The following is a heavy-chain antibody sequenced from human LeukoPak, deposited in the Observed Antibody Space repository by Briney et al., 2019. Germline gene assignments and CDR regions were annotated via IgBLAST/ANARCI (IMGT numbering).Heavy chain of an antibody. CDR1: GFTFGDYA. J-gene: IGHJ5*02. D-gene: IGHD5-12*01. V-gene: IGHV3-49*03. CDR2: IRSKAYGGTT. CDR3: TRGLYSGYSNWFDP. Sequence: GGSLRLSCTASGFTFGDYAMSWFRQAPGKGPEWVGFIRSKAYGGTTEYAASVKGRFTISRDDSKSIAYLQMNSLKTEDTAVYYCTRGLYSGYSNWFDPWGQGTLVTVSS.